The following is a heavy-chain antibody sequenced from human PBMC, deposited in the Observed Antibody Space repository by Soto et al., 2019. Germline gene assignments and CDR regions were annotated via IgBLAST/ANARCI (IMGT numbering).Heavy chain of an antibody. CDR1: GYTFTGYY. Sequence: ASVKVSCKASGYTFTGYYMHWVRQAPGQGLEWMGWINPNSGGTNYAQKFQGWVTMTRDTSISTAYMELSRLRSDDTAVYYCARDSRSDSYYGMDVWGQGTTVTVSS. V-gene: IGHV1-2*04. CDR2: INPNSGGT. J-gene: IGHJ6*02. D-gene: IGHD3-16*02. CDR3: ARDSRSDSYYGMDV.